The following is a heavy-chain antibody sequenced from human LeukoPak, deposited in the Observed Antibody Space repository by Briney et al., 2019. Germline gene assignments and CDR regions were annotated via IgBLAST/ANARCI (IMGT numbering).Heavy chain of an antibody. V-gene: IGHV4-39*01. CDR1: GGSISSSSYY. D-gene: IGHD2-2*01. CDR3: ARRNVVVPAAMARAFDI. J-gene: IGHJ3*02. CDR2: IYYSGST. Sequence: SETLSLTCTVSGGSISSSSYYWGWNRQPPAKGLEWIGNIYYSGSTYYNPSLKSRVTMSVDMAKNQFSLKLSSVTAADTAVYYCARRNVVVPAAMARAFDIWGQRTMVTVSP.